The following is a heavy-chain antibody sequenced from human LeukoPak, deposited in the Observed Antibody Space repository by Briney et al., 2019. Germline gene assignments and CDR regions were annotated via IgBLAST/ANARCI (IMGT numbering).Heavy chain of an antibody. CDR3: AGLGYCSSTSCYVRL. CDR2: MHHSGSD. CDR1: GYSVASAYY. Sequence: SETLSLTCAVSGYSVASAYYWGWIRQAPGKGLEWIGSMHHSGSDYYNPSLKSRVTISMDTSKNQFSLNLRFVTAADGAVYYCAGLGYCSSTSCYVRLWGQGTPVTVSS. V-gene: IGHV4-38-2*01. D-gene: IGHD2-2*01. J-gene: IGHJ4*02.